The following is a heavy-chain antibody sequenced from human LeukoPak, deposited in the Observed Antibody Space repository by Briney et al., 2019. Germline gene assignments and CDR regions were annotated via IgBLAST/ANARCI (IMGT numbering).Heavy chain of an antibody. CDR2: IYSGGST. J-gene: IGHJ4*02. D-gene: IGHD6-19*01. CDR1: GFTVSSNY. CDR3: ARNGYTSGWYRN. Sequence: GGSLRLSCAASGFTVSSNYMSWVRQAPGKGLEWVSTIYSGGSTYYADSVKGRFTTSRDTSKNTLYLQMNSLRGEDTAVYYCARNGYTSGWYRNWGQGTLVTVSS. V-gene: IGHV3-53*01.